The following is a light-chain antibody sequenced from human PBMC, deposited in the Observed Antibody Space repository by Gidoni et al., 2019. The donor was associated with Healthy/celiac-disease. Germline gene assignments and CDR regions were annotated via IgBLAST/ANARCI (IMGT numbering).Light chain of an antibody. CDR3: QKHNSAPPWT. J-gene: IGKJ1*01. V-gene: IGKV1-27*01. CDR2: AAS. CDR1: QGISNY. Sequence: DIQMTQSPSSLSASVGDRVTITCRASQGISNYLSWYQQKPGKVPTRLIYAASALQSGVPSRFRGSGSGTEVTLTISSLQPEDVATYYCQKHNSAPPWTFGQGTKVEIK.